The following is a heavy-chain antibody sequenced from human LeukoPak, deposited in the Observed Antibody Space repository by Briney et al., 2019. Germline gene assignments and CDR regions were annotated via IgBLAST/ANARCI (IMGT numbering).Heavy chain of an antibody. V-gene: IGHV3-30*19. Sequence: GGSLRLSCAASGFTFSSYGMHWVRQAPGKGLEWVAVISPDGSDRHYTDSVKGRFTISRDNSRNTLYLQMDSLRADDTAVYYCVREPGPGYFDYWGQGTLVTVSS. CDR1: GFTFSSYG. CDR3: VREPGPGYFDY. D-gene: IGHD6-13*01. J-gene: IGHJ4*02. CDR2: ISPDGSDR.